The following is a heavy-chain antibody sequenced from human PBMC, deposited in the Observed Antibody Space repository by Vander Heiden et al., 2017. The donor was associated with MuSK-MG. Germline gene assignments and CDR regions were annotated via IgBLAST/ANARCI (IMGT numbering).Heavy chain of an antibody. CDR1: GYSFNTYW. D-gene: IGHD4-17*01. J-gene: IGHJ3*02. CDR3: ATDYLYGGAPQQDTFDI. V-gene: IGHV5-51*01. Sequence: EVQLVQSGAEVKKPGESLRISCKGSGYSFNTYWIGWVRQMPGKGLEWMGIIYPRDSDTRYSPSFQGHVTISADKSISTTYLQWSSLKASDTAMYYCATDYLYGGAPQQDTFDIWGQGTMVTVSS. CDR2: IYPRDSDT.